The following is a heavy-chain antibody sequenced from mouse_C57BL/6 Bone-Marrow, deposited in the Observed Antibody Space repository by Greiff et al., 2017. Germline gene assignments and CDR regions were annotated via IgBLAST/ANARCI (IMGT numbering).Heavy chain of an antibody. CDR3: APDYYGSKYYFDY. D-gene: IGHD1-1*01. J-gene: IGHJ2*01. CDR1: GYTFTSYG. Sequence: QVQLQQSGAELARPGASVKLSCKASGYTFTSYGISWVKQRTGQGLEWIGEIYPRSGNTYYNEKFKGKATLTADKSSSTAYMELRSLTSADSAVYFCAPDYYGSKYYFDYWGQGTTLTVSS. CDR2: IYPRSGNT. V-gene: IGHV1-81*01.